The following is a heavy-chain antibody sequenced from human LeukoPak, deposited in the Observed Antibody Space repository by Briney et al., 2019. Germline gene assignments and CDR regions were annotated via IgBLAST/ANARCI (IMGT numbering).Heavy chain of an antibody. CDR3: ARGDIVVVPAAMRYSDAFDI. CDR2: IYYSGST. Sequence: PSETLSLTCAVYGGSFSGYYWSWIRQPPGKGLEWIGYIYYSGSTNYNPSLKSRVTISVDTSKNQFSLKLSSVTAADTAVYYCARGDIVVVPAAMRYSDAFDIWGQGTMVTVSS. CDR1: GGSFSGYY. J-gene: IGHJ3*02. D-gene: IGHD2-2*01. V-gene: IGHV4-59*01.